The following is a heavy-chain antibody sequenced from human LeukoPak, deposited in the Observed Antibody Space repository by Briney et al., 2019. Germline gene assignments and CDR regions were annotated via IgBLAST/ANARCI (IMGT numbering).Heavy chain of an antibody. J-gene: IGHJ5*02. CDR3: ARKGTMARGVSSRPKYNWFDP. V-gene: IGHV3-48*03. D-gene: IGHD3-10*01. Sequence: PGGSLRLSCAASGFTFSSYEMNWVRQAPGKGLEWVSYISSSGSTIYYADSVKGRFTISRDNAKNSLYLQMNSLRAEDTAVYYCARKGTMARGVSSRPKYNWFDPWGREPWSPSPQ. CDR2: ISSSGSTI. CDR1: GFTFSSYE.